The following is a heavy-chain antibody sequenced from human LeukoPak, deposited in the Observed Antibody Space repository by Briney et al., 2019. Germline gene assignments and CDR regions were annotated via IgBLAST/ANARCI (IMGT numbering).Heavy chain of an antibody. CDR3: AKSNGYGLVDI. V-gene: IGHV4-34*08. CDR1: GFTFRSYG. Sequence: EAGGSLRLSCAASGFTFRSYGMNWIRQPPGKGLEWIGEINHSGSTNYNPSLRSRVTISLDTSRSQFSLKLNSVTAADTAVYYCAKSNGYGLVDIWGQGTMVTVSS. J-gene: IGHJ3*02. CDR2: INHSGST. D-gene: IGHD3-10*01.